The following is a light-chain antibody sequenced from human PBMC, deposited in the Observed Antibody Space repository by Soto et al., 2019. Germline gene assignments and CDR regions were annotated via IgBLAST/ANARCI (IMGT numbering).Light chain of an antibody. J-gene: IGLJ1*01. Sequence: QPVLTQPPSASGSPGQSVTISCTGTSSDVGGYKYVSWYQQYPGKAPKLMIYAVSKRPSGVPDRFSGSKSGNTASLTVSGLQAEDEADYYCSSYAGSNNYVFGTGTKLTVL. V-gene: IGLV2-8*01. CDR1: SSDVGGYKY. CDR2: AVS. CDR3: SSYAGSNNYV.